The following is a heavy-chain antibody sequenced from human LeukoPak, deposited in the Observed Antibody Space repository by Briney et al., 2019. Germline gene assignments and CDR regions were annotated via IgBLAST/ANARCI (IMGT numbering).Heavy chain of an antibody. CDR3: ARSLFRFLEWSYRSYYYYYMDV. CDR1: GNTFTSYY. Sequence: ASVKVSCKASGNTFTSYYMHWVRQAPGQGLEWMGIINPSGGGTSYAQKFQGRVTITADKSTSTAYMELSSLRSEDTAVYYCARSLFRFLEWSYRSYYYYYMDVWGKGTTVTVSS. D-gene: IGHD3-3*01. J-gene: IGHJ6*03. CDR2: INPSGGGT. V-gene: IGHV1-46*01.